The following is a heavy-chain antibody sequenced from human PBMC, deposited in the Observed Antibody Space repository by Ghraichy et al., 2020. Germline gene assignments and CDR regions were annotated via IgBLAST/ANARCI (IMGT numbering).Heavy chain of an antibody. CDR1: GYTFSSYE. CDR3: AIDGGTEFLVGASIHDTFDI. CDR2: ISNSGGTI. V-gene: IGHV3-48*03. D-gene: IGHD1-26*01. J-gene: IGHJ3*02. Sequence: GGSLRLSCTASGYTFSSYEMNWVRQAPRKEMEWVSYISNSGGTIYHADSVKGRFTISRDNAKNSLFLQMNSLRAEDTAVYYCAIDGGTEFLVGASIHDTFDIWGQGTMFTVSS.